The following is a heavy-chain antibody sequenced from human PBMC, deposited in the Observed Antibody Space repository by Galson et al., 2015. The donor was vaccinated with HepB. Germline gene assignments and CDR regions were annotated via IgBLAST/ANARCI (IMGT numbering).Heavy chain of an antibody. CDR1: GFTFSTYG. Sequence: SLRLSCAASGFTFSTYGMNWVRQAPGKGLEWLSYISESGGTTYYADSVKGRFTISRDNAKNSLYLQTDSLRAEDTSVYYCARDPTGLTDFDFWGQGTLVTVSS. D-gene: IGHD2-8*02. CDR2: ISESGGTT. V-gene: IGHV3-48*01. CDR3: ARDPTGLTDFDF. J-gene: IGHJ4*02.